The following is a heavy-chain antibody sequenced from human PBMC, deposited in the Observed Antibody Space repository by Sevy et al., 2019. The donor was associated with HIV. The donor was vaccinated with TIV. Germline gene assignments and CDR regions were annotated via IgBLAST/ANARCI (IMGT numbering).Heavy chain of an antibody. Sequence: GESLKISCAASGFTFSSYAMSWVRQAPGKGLEWVSAISGSGGSTYYADSVKGRFTISRDNSKNTLYLQMNSLRAEDTAVYYCAKDYGWAQTSCFDYWGQGTLVTVSS. V-gene: IGHV3-23*01. J-gene: IGHJ4*02. CDR2: ISGSGGST. CDR3: AKDYGWAQTSCFDY. CDR1: GFTFSSYA. D-gene: IGHD6-19*01.